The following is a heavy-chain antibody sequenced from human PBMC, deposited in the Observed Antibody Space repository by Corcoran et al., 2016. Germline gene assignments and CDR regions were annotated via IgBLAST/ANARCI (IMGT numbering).Heavy chain of an antibody. CDR1: GGSISSSSYY. CDR3: ASTYSSYFDY. V-gene: IGHV4-39*01. J-gene: IGHJ4*02. Sequence: QLPLQESGPGLVKPSETPSLTCTVSGGSISSSSYYWRWIRQAPGKGLEWIGSIYYSGGTYYNPSLKSRVTLSVDTSKNQFFLKLSSVTAADTAVYYCASTYSSYFDYWGQGTLVTVSS. CDR2: IYYSGGT. D-gene: IGHD1-26*01.